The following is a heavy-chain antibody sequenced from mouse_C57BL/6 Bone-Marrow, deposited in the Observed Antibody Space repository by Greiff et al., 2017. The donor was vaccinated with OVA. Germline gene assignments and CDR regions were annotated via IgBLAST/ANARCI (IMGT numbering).Heavy chain of an antibody. D-gene: IGHD1-1*01. CDR1: GFTFSSYA. Sequence: EVQGVESGGGLVKPGGSLKLSCAASGFTFSSYAMSWVRQTPEKRLEWVATISDGGSYTYYPDNVKGRFTISRDNAKNNLYLQMSHLKSEDTAMYYCARGTGTTVVAFDYWGQGTTLTVSS. J-gene: IGHJ2*01. V-gene: IGHV5-4*01. CDR3: ARGTGTTVVAFDY. CDR2: ISDGGSYT.